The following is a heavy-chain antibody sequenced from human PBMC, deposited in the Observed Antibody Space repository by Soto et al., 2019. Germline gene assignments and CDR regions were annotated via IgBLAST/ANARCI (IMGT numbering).Heavy chain of an antibody. D-gene: IGHD5-12*01. Sequence: PGGSVRLSCAASGFTFSSYGMHWVRQAPGKGLEWVAVISYDGSNKYYADSVKGRFTISRDNSKNTLYLQMNSLRAEDTAVYYCAKATILHYYYGMDVWGQGTTVTVSS. CDR1: GFTFSSYG. CDR3: AKATILHYYYGMDV. J-gene: IGHJ6*02. V-gene: IGHV3-30*18. CDR2: ISYDGSNK.